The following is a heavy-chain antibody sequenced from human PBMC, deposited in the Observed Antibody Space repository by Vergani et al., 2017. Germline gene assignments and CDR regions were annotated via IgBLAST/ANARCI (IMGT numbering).Heavy chain of an antibody. CDR3: ARDPRGSYYYYYGKDV. CDR1: GGTFSSYA. CDR2: IIPIFGTA. Sequence: QVQLVQSGAEVKQPGSSVKVSCKASGGTFSSYALSWVRQAPGQGLEWMGEIIPIFGTANYAQKFQGRVTITADESTSTAYMELSSLSAEDMAVYYCARDPRGSYYYYYGKDVWGQGTTVTVSS. J-gene: IGHJ6*02. D-gene: IGHD3-16*01. V-gene: IGHV1-69*12.